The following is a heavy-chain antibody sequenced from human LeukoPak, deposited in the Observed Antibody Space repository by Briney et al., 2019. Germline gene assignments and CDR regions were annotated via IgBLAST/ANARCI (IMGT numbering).Heavy chain of an antibody. D-gene: IGHD4-4*01. V-gene: IGHV4-4*07. Sequence: PSETLSLTCTVSGGSISSYYWSWIRQPAGKGLEWIGRIYTSGSTNYNPSLKSRVTMSVDTSKNQFSLKLSSVTAADTAVYYCASSRKMTTPTLYYYYGMDVWGQGTTVTVSS. CDR3: ASSRKMTTPTLYYYYGMDV. CDR2: IYTSGST. CDR1: GGSISSYY. J-gene: IGHJ6*02.